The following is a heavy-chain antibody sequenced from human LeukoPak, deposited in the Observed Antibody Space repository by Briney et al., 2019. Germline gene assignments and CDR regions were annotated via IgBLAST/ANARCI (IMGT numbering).Heavy chain of an antibody. CDR2: IYYSGST. CDR3: ARPSYGFRSGRYFDL. D-gene: IGHD3-3*01. CDR1: GGSISSSGYY. J-gene: IGHJ2*01. Sequence: SETLSLTCTVSGGSISSSGYYWGWIRQPPGKGLEWIGSIYYSGSTYYNPSLKSRVTISVDTSKNQFSLNLSSMTAADTAVYYCARPSYGFRSGRYFDLWGRGTLVTVSS. V-gene: IGHV4-39*07.